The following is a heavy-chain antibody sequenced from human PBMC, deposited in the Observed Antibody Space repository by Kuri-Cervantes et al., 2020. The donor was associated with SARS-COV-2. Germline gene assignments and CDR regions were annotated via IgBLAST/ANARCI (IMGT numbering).Heavy chain of an antibody. J-gene: IGHJ6*02. V-gene: IGHV3-66*01. D-gene: IGHD5-18*01. CDR1: GFTVSSNY. CDR3: ASYSGYSYGMGFGYYYYGMDV. CDR2: IYSGGST. Sequence: GESLKISCAASGFTVSSNYMSWVRQAPGKGLEWVSVIYSGGSTYYADSVKGRFTISRDNSKNTLYLQMNSLRAEDTAVYYCASYSGYSYGMGFGYYYYGMDVWGQGTMV.